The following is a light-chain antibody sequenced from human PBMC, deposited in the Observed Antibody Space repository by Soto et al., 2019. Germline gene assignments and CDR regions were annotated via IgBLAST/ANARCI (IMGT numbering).Light chain of an antibody. CDR1: QTISTY. V-gene: IGKV1-39*01. CDR2: GAS. CDR3: QQSFSTPRT. Sequence: DIQMTQSPSPLSASVGDRVTITCRASQTISTYLNWYQQKPGKAPKLLIYGASSLQSGVPSRFSGSGSGTDFTLTISSLQPEDFETYYCQQSFSTPRTFGQGTKVEIK. J-gene: IGKJ1*01.